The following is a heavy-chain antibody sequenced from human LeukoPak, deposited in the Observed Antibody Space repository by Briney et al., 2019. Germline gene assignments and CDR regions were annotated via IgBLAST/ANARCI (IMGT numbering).Heavy chain of an antibody. D-gene: IGHD4-17*01. J-gene: IGHJ3*02. CDR1: GGSISSYY. V-gene: IGHV4-59*08. CDR2: IYYNGST. CDR3: ARHEYGDLEDAFDI. Sequence: SETLSLTCTVSGGSISSYYWSWIRQPPGKGLEWIGYIYYNGSTNYNPSLKSRVTISVDTSKNQFSLKLSSVTAADTAVYYCARHEYGDLEDAFDIWGQGTMVTVSS.